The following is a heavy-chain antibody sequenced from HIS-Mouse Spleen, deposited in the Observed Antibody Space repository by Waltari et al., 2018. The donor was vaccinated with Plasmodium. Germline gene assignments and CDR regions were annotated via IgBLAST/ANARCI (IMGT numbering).Heavy chain of an antibody. V-gene: IGHV1-2*02. Sequence: QVQLVQSGAEVKKPGASVKVSCKASGYPFTGYYLHWVRRAPGQGLEWMGWINPNSGGTNYAQKFQGRVTMTRDTSISTAYMELSRLRSDDTAVYYCARVLGYKAAAGTFVEYFQHWGQGTLVTVSS. CDR1: GYPFTGYY. D-gene: IGHD6-13*01. CDR2: INPNSGGT. J-gene: IGHJ1*01. CDR3: ARVLGYKAAAGTFVEYFQH.